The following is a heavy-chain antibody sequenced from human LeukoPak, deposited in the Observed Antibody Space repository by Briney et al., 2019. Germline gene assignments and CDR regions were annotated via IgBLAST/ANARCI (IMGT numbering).Heavy chain of an antibody. D-gene: IGHD2-15*01. CDR3: ARESPHCSGVSCFFDY. Sequence: GGSLRLSCAASGFTFSGYEMNWVRQAPGKGLEWVSYITSSGRTRYYADSVKGRFTLSRDNAKNLLYLQTNSLRAEDTAIYYCARESPHCSGVSCFFDYWGQGTLVTVSS. J-gene: IGHJ4*02. CDR1: GFTFSGYE. V-gene: IGHV3-48*03. CDR2: ITSSGRTR.